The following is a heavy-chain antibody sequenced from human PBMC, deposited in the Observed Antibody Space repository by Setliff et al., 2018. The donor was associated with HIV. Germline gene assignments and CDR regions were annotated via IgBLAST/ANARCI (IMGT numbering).Heavy chain of an antibody. CDR3: ARDLAAVRHYY. V-gene: IGHV1-3*01. Sequence: ASVKVSCKASGYTFTNYAIHWVRQAPGQRLEWMGWINAGNGNTESLQKFQGRVTITRDTSASTAYMELSSLRSEDTAVYYCARDLAAVRHYYWGQGTLVTVSS. D-gene: IGHD6-13*01. J-gene: IGHJ4*02. CDR1: GYTFTNYA. CDR2: INAGNGNT.